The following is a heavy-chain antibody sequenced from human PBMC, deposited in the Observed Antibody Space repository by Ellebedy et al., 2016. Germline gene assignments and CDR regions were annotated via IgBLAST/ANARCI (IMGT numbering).Heavy chain of an antibody. CDR1: GFTFSSYA. CDR2: ISDRDTET. V-gene: IGHV3-23*01. Sequence: GGSPRLSXAASGFTFSSYAMSWIRQAPGKGLEWVSSISDRDTETYYADSVKGRFTISRDNSNNTLYLQMNSLRVDETAIYYCASRLNWFDSWGQGTLVTVSS. CDR3: ASRLNWFDS. J-gene: IGHJ5*01.